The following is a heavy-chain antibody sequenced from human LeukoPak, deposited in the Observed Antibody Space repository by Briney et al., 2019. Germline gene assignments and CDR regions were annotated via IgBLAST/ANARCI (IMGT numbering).Heavy chain of an antibody. Sequence: GGSLRLSCAASGFTFSSYEMNWVRQAPGKGLEWVSYISSSGSTIYYADSVKGRFTISRDNAKNSLYLQMNSLRAEDTAVYYCARDLSVNWFDPWGQGTLVTVSS. V-gene: IGHV3-48*03. CDR3: ARDLSVNWFDP. D-gene: IGHD2/OR15-2a*01. J-gene: IGHJ5*02. CDR2: ISSSGSTI. CDR1: GFTFSSYE.